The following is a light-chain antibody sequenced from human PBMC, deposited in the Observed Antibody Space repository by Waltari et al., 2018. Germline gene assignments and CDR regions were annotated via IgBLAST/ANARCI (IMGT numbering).Light chain of an antibody. V-gene: IGLV2-8*01. CDR2: EVN. CDR3: NSYAGSNDVV. CDR1: SSDVGGYHY. J-gene: IGLJ3*02. Sequence: QSALTQPPSASGSPGQSVTISCPGTSSDVGGYHYVSWYQQHPGKAPKLMIYEVNKRPSGVPDRFSGSKSANTASLTVSGLQAEDEADYFCNSYAGSNDVVFGGGTMLTVL.